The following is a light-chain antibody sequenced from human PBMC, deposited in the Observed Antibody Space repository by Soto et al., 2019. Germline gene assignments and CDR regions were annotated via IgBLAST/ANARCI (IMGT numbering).Light chain of an antibody. CDR3: QQYDSYPWT. CDR2: DGS. Sequence: GDRVTITCRASQTISNWLAWYQQKPGKAPKFLIYDGSTLESGVPARFSGSGSGTEFTLTISSLQPDDFGTYFCQQYDSYPWTFGQGTKVDIK. J-gene: IGKJ1*01. V-gene: IGKV1-5*01. CDR1: QTISNW.